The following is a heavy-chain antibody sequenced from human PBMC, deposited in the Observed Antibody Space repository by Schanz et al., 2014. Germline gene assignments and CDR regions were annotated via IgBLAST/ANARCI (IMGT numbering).Heavy chain of an antibody. D-gene: IGHD5-12*01. J-gene: IGHJ4*02. V-gene: IGHV1-18*01. Sequence: VQLEQSGAEVKKPGASVKVSCKASGYTFTSYGISWVRQAPGQGLEWMGWISPYNGNTNYAQKFQGWVTMTRDTSISTAYMELSRLKSDDTAVYYCARAFGGYDPAGALDYWGQGTLVTVSS. CDR2: ISPYNGNT. CDR1: GYTFTSYG. CDR3: ARAFGGYDPAGALDY.